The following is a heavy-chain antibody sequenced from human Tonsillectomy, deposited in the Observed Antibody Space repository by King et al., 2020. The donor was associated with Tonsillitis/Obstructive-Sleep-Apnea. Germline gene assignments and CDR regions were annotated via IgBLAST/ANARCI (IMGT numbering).Heavy chain of an antibody. Sequence: VQLQESGPGLVKPSETLSLTCTVSGGSISSYYWSWIRQPAGKGLEWIGRIYTSGSTNYNPSLKSRVTMSVDTSKNQFSLKLSSVTAADTAVYYCARDTTLRVWEWVSARWVDPWGQGTLVTVSS. CDR1: GGSISSYY. CDR2: IYTSGST. D-gene: IGHD3-3*01. J-gene: IGHJ5*02. CDR3: ARDTTLRVWEWVSARWVDP. V-gene: IGHV4-4*07.